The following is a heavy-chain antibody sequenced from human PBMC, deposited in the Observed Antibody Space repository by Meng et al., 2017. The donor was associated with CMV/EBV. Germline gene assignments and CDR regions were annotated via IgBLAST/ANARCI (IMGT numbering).Heavy chain of an antibody. J-gene: IGHJ4*02. Sequence: GGSLRLSCAASGFTFSSYAMHWVRQAPGKGLEWVVVISYDGSNKYYADSVKGRFTISRDNSKNTLYLQMNSLRAEDTAVYYCASTNLAAAGMDDDYWGQGTLVTVSS. CDR2: ISYDGSNK. D-gene: IGHD6-13*01. CDR3: ASTNLAAAGMDDDY. V-gene: IGHV3-30-3*01. CDR1: GFTFSSYA.